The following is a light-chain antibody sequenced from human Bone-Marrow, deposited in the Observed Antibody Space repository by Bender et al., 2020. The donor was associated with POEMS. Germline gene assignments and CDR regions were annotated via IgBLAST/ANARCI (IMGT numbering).Light chain of an antibody. J-gene: IGLJ3*02. CDR1: TSDVGDNTY. V-gene: IGLV2-23*01. Sequence: QSALTQPASVSGSPGQSITISCTGTTSDVGDNTYISWYQQHPGKAPKLMIYEGSGRPSGVSTRFSGSKSGNTASLTISGLQPEDEADYYCCSYAGTWVFGGGTKLTVL. CDR3: CSYAGTWV. CDR2: EGS.